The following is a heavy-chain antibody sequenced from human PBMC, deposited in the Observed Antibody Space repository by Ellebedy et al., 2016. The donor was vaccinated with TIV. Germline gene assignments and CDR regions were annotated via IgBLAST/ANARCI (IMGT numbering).Heavy chain of an antibody. D-gene: IGHD5-18*01. CDR3: ARGPSSGYTYG. J-gene: IGHJ4*02. V-gene: IGHV4-34*01. Sequence: SETLSLTCAVYGGSFSGYYWSWIRQPPGKGLEWIGEINHSGSTNYNPSLKSRVTISADTSKNQVSLKLTSVTAADTAVYYCARGPSSGYTYGWGQGTLVTVSS. CDR1: GGSFSGYY. CDR2: INHSGST.